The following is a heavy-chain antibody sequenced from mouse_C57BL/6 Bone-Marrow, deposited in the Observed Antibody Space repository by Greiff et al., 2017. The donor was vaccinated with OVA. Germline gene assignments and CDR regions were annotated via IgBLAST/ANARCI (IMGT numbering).Heavy chain of an antibody. CDR1: GFALTSYG. CDR3: ASPHGFYALDY. J-gene: IGHJ4*01. V-gene: IGHV2-5*01. CDR2: IWRGGST. D-gene: IGHD2-2*01. Sequence: QVQLKESGPGLVQPPQSLSITCKVSGFALTSYGVHWVRQSTGNGLEWLGVIWRGGSTDYNAAFMSRLSISKDNSKSQVFFNMNSLQADESTIYYWASPHGFYALDYWGQGTSVTVCS.